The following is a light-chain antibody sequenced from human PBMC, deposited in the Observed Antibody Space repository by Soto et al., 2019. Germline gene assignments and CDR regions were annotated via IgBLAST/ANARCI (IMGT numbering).Light chain of an antibody. CDR2: AAS. V-gene: IGKV1-17*01. J-gene: IGKJ4*01. CDR3: LQHNSYPLT. Sequence: DIQMTQSPSSLTASVGDRVTITCRASQGVAKDLDWYQQKPGKAPKRLIFAASSLQTGVPSRFSASGSGTQFTLTIRSLQPEDFETYYCLQHNSYPLTLGGGTTVEI. CDR1: QGVAKD.